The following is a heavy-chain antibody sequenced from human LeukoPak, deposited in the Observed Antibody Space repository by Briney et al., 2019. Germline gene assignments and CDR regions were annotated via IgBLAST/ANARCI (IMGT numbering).Heavy chain of an antibody. D-gene: IGHD6-19*01. V-gene: IGHV4-34*01. J-gene: IGHJ6*02. CDR1: GGSFSGYY. CDR3: AREGGSCKGIAVAGAPVGCGMDV. Sequence: SETLSLTCAVYGGSFSGYYWSWIRQPPGKGLEWIGEINHSGSTNYNPSLKSRVTISVDTSKNQFSLKLSSVTAADTAVYYCAREGGSCKGIAVAGAPVGCGMDVWGQGTTVTVSS. CDR2: INHSGST.